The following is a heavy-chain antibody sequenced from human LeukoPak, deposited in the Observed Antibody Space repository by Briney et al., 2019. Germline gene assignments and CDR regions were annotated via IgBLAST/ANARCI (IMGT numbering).Heavy chain of an antibody. V-gene: IGHV1-2*02. CDR2: IYPNSGDT. CDR3: GTLLSNGPFDY. CDR1: GYTFTGYY. Sequence: ASVKVSCKASGYTFTGYYMHWVRQAPGQGLEWMGWIYPNSGDTKYAQKFQGRATMTRDTSISTAYMELSGLRSDDTAVYYCGTLLSNGPFDYWGQGSLVTVSS. J-gene: IGHJ4*02.